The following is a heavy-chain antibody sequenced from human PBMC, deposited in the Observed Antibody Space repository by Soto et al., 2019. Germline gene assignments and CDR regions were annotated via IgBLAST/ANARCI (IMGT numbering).Heavy chain of an antibody. CDR3: AKDLSSGYVFGDVVDF. V-gene: IGHV3-30*18. CDR2: ISYDGSNK. CDR1: GFTFSSYG. Sequence: GGSLRLSCAASGFTFSSYGMHWVRQAPGKGLEWVAVISYDGSNKYYADSVKGRFTISRDNSKNTLYLQMNSLRAEDTAVYYWAKDLSSGYVFGDVVDFWGQGTLVTVSS. D-gene: IGHD5-12*01. J-gene: IGHJ4*02.